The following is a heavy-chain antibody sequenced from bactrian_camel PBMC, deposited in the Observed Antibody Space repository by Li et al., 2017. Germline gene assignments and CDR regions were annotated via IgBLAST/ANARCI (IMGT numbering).Heavy chain of an antibody. CDR2: IDSAGETT. D-gene: IGHD3*01. J-gene: IGHJ6*01. Sequence: DVQLVESGGGSVQSGQSLKLSCVISGYSYDAYSTGWFRQAPGKGLEWVSAIDSAGETTYYADSMKGRFTISRDNAKNMLYLQMDSLKSEDTALYYCVTGRGAMGHFGYWGQGTQVTVS. V-gene: IGHV3-1*01. CDR1: GYSYDAYS. CDR3: VTGRGAMGHFGY.